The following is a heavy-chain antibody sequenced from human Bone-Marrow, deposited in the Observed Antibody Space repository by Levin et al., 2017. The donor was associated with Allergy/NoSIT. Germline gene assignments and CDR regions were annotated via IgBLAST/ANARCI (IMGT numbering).Heavy chain of an antibody. J-gene: IGHJ6*02. D-gene: IGHD3-9*01. Sequence: QAGGSLRLSCAASGFTFSSYAMLWVRQGPGKGLEWVAVVSSAGTKKFSGDSVKGRFTISRDNSKNTLYLQMNSLRSDDTAVYYCAKALHYDILTDYPYYYNGMDVWGQGTTVTVS. CDR2: VSSAGTKK. CDR1: GFTFSSYA. V-gene: IGHV3-30*18. CDR3: AKALHYDILTDYPYYYNGMDV.